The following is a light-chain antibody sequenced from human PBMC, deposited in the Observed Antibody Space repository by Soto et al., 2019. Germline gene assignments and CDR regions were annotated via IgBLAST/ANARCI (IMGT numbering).Light chain of an antibody. CDR3: QQSYSTPYT. V-gene: IGKV1-9*01. CDR1: QGISSY. CDR2: AAS. J-gene: IGKJ5*01. Sequence: IQLTQSPSSLSASVGDRVTITCRASQGISSYLAWYQQKPGKAPKLLIYAASTLQSGVPSRFSGSGSGTDFTLTISSLQPEDSATYYCQQSYSTPYTFGQGTRREIK.